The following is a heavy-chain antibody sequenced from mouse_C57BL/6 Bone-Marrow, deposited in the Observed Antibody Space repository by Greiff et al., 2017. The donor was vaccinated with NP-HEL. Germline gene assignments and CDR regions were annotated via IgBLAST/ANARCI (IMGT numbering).Heavy chain of an antibody. CDR2: IYPGDGDT. D-gene: IGHD1-1*01. CDR1: GYAFSSSW. Sequence: VQLQESGPELVKPGASVKISCKASGYAFSSSWMNWVKQRPGKGLEWIGRIYPGDGDTNYNGKFKGKATLTADKSSSTAYMQLSSLTSEDSAVYYCARGEGYYGSTLFAYWGQGTLVTVSA. CDR3: ARGEGYYGSTLFAY. J-gene: IGHJ3*01. V-gene: IGHV1-82*01.